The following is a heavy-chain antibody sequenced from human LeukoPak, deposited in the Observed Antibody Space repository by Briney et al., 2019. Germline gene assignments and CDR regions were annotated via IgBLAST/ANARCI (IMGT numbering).Heavy chain of an antibody. CDR3: ASTERCSTTCPLDY. V-gene: IGHV4-34*01. Sequence: SETLSLTCAVYGGSFRGYYWSWIRQPPGKGLEWIGEINHSGSTNYNLSLKSRVTISLDTSMKKFSLKLNSVTAADTAVYYCASTERCSTTCPLDYWGQGTLVTVSS. CDR1: GGSFRGYY. CDR2: INHSGST. J-gene: IGHJ4*02. D-gene: IGHD2-2*01.